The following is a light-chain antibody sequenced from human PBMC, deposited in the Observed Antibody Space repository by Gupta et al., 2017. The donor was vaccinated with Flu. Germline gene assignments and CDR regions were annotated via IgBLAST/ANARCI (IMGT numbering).Light chain of an antibody. Sequence: DIQMTQSPSTLSASVGDRVTITCRASQSISSWLAWYQQKPGMAPKLLIYKGSSLESGVPSRFSGSGSGTECTLTISSLQPDDFATYYCQQYNSYTWTFGQGTKVEIK. J-gene: IGKJ1*01. CDR2: KGS. CDR3: QQYNSYTWT. V-gene: IGKV1-5*03. CDR1: QSISSW.